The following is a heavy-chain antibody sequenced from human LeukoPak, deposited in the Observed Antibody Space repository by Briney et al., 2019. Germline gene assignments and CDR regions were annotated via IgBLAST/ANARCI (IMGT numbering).Heavy chain of an antibody. CDR2: IYSGGST. V-gene: IGHV3-53*01. CDR3: TRDRGAYNLYDY. Sequence: GGSLRLSCAASGFTVSSNYMSWVRQAPGKGLEWVSVIYSGGSTYYADSVKGRFTISRDNSKNTLYLQMNSLKTEDTAVYHCTRDRGAYNLYDYWGQGTLVTVSS. J-gene: IGHJ4*02. CDR1: GFTVSSNY. D-gene: IGHD1-1*01.